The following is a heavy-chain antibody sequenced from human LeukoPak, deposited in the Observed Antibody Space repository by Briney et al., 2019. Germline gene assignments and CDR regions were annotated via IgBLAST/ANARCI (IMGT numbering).Heavy chain of an antibody. D-gene: IGHD3-22*01. V-gene: IGHV1-69*05. CDR1: GGAFSSYA. CDR2: IIPIFGTA. Sequence: GASVKVSCKASGGAFSSYAISWVRQAPGQGLEWMGGIIPIFGTANYAQEFQGRVTITTDESTSTAYMELSSLRSEDTAVYYCARRGDYDSSGYYYFDYWGQGTLVTVSS. CDR3: ARRGDYDSSGYYYFDY. J-gene: IGHJ4*02.